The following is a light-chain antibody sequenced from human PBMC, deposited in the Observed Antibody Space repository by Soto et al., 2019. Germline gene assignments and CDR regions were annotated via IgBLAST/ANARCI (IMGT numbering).Light chain of an antibody. Sequence: IVLTQSPGTLSLSPGERGTLSCRASQHIASSYLAWYQQKRGQPPRLLIYGASTRASGIPDRFSGSGSGTDFNLTLSRLEPEDFAVYYCQLYGGSPIFSFGPGTKVDIK. CDR3: QLYGGSPIFS. CDR1: QHIASSY. J-gene: IGKJ3*01. V-gene: IGKV3-20*01. CDR2: GAS.